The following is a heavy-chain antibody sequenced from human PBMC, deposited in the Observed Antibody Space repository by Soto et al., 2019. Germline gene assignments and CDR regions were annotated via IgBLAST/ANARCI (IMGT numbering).Heavy chain of an antibody. CDR1: GGSISSGNYY. CDR2: ISYSGSA. D-gene: IGHD2-15*01. V-gene: IGHV4-30-4*01. J-gene: IGHJ4*02. Sequence: TLSLTCTVSGGSISSGNYYWSWIRQPPGKGLEWIGFISYSGSAYYSTSLKSRVTISVDTSKSQFSLNLSFVTAADTAVYYCATMGTPATGLYFFDYWGQGSLVTVSS. CDR3: ATMGTPATGLYFFDY.